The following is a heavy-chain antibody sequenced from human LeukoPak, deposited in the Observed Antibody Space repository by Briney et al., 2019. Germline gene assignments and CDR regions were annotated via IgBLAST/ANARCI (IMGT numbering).Heavy chain of an antibody. Sequence: GGSLRLSCAASRFTFSSYAMHWVRQAPGKGLEWMAVISYDGSNKYYADSVKGRFTIVRDNSKNTLYLQMTSLRAEGTAVYYCARVDCSSNSCYSRDWFDPWGQGTLVTVSS. CDR2: ISYDGSNK. CDR1: RFTFSSYA. CDR3: ARVDCSSNSCYSRDWFDP. J-gene: IGHJ5*02. V-gene: IGHV3-30-3*01. D-gene: IGHD2-2*01.